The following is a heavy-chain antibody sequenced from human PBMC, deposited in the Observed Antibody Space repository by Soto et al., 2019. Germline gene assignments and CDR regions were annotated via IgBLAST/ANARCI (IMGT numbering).Heavy chain of an antibody. J-gene: IGHJ5*02. CDR2: IIPIFGTA. CDR1: GGTFSSYA. Sequence: SVKVSCKASGGTFSSYAISWVRQAPGQGLERMGGIIPIFGTANYAQKFQGRVTITADESTSTAYMELSSLRSEDTAVYYCARIMGPGYCSGGSCYERINWLDPCGQGALVTV. D-gene: IGHD2-15*01. CDR3: ARIMGPGYCSGGSCYERINWLDP. V-gene: IGHV1-69*13.